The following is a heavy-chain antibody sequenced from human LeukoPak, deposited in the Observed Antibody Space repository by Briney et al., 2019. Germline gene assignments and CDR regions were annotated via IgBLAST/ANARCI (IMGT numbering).Heavy chain of an antibody. V-gene: IGHV3-30*02. J-gene: IGHJ4*02. Sequence: GGSLRLSCAASAFTFSNFGIHWVRRAPGKGLEWVAWIRHDGNHQYYADSVRGRFTISRDNSEDTLYLAMGSLRAEDTAVYYCARDSRYDEGYWGQGNLVTVSS. CDR3: ARDSRYDEGY. D-gene: IGHD5-12*01. CDR2: IRHDGNHQ. CDR1: AFTFSNFG.